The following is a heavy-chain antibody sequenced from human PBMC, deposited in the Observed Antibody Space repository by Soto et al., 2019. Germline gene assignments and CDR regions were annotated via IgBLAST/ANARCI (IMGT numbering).Heavy chain of an antibody. CDR2: IIPIFGTA. CDR1: GGTFSSYA. V-gene: IGHV1-69*01. D-gene: IGHD5-12*01. J-gene: IGHJ4*02. Sequence: QVQLVQSGAEVKKPGSSVKVSCKASGGTFSSYAISWVRQAPGQGLEWMGGIIPIFGTASYAQKFQGRVTITADESTSTAYMELSSLRSEDTAVYYCAREVERGYSGYDYGRPRVDYFDYWGQGTLVTVSS. CDR3: AREVERGYSGYDYGRPRVDYFDY.